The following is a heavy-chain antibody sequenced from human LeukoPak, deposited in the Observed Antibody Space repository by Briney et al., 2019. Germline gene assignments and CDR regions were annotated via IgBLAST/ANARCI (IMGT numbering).Heavy chain of an antibody. CDR2: ISYSGST. CDR3: ARVGSYTVPD. D-gene: IGHD3-10*01. Sequence: SETLSLTCTVSGASITSSNYQWGWIRQPPGKGLEWIGSISYSGSTYFNLSLKSRVTISVDTSKNQFSLKLTSVTAADTAVYYCARVGSYTVPDWGQGTLVTVSS. CDR1: GASITSSNYQ. V-gene: IGHV4-39*07. J-gene: IGHJ4*02.